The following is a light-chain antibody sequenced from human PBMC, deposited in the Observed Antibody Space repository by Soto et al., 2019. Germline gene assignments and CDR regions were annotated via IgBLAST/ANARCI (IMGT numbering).Light chain of an antibody. J-gene: IGLJ1*01. CDR3: QSYDSSPSGYV. Sequence: QSVLTQSPSVSGAPGQRVTISCTGSGSNIGAGYDVHWYQQLPGTAPKLLIFANIIRPSGVPDRFSGSKSGTSASLAITGLRAEDEADYYCQSYDSSPSGYVFGTGTKVTVL. V-gene: IGLV1-40*01. CDR1: GSNIGAGYD. CDR2: ANI.